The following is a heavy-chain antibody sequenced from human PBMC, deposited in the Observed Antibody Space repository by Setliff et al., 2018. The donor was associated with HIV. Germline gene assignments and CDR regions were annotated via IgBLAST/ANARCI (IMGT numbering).Heavy chain of an antibody. V-gene: IGHV1-46*01. CDR2: INPSGDVI. J-gene: IGHJ6*02. CDR3: ASPSFGDVDYYYGMDV. D-gene: IGHD3-10*01. Sequence: ASVKVSCKASGYTSTSFSPHWVRQAPGQGLEWMGIINPSGDVIRYAQKFQGRVTMTRDTSTSTVYMDLSSLRSEDTAVYYCASPSFGDVDYYYGMDVWGQGTTVTVSS. CDR1: GYTSTSFS.